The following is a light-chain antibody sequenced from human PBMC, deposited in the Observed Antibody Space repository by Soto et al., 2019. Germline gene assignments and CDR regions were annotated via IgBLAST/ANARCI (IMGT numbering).Light chain of an antibody. V-gene: IGLV1-47*01. CDR2: RNN. CDR3: AAWDDSLSALV. CDR1: SSHIGSTY. Sequence: QSVLTQPPSASGTPGQRVTISCSGSSSHIGSTYVYWYQQLPGTAPKLLIYRNNQRPSGVPDRFSGSKSGTSASLAISGLRSEDEAYYYCAAWDDSLSALVFGGGTKLTVL. J-gene: IGLJ2*01.